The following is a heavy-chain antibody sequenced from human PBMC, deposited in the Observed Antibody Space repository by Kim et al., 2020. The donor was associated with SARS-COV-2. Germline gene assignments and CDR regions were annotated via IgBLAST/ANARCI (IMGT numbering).Heavy chain of an antibody. J-gene: IGHJ4*02. CDR2: IIPIFGTA. Sequence: SVKVSCKASGGTFSSYAISWVRQAPGQGLEWMGGIIPIFGTANYAQKFQGRVTITADESTSTAYMELSSLRSEDTAVYYCARGGDVEMATTFDYWGQGTLVTVSS. D-gene: IGHD3-16*01. CDR1: GGTFSSYA. V-gene: IGHV1-69*13. CDR3: ARGGDVEMATTFDY.